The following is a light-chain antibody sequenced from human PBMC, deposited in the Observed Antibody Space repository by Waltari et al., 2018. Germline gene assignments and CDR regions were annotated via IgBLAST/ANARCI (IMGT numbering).Light chain of an antibody. J-gene: IGLJ1*01. CDR1: SSDVGGSNY. V-gene: IGLV2-8*01. Sequence: QSALTQPPSATGSPGQPVTISSTGTSSDVGGSNYVSWYQQHPGNAPKVMIYEVSKRPSGVPYRFSGSKSGNTASLTVSGLQTEDEADYYCSSYAGSNIVFGTGTKVTVL. CDR3: SSYAGSNIV. CDR2: EVS.